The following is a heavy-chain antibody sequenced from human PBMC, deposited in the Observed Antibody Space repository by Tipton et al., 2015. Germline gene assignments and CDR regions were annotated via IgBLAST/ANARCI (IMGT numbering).Heavy chain of an antibody. J-gene: IGHJ4*02. CDR2: IHYSGAA. CDR1: TFDDYG. D-gene: IGHD3-22*01. CDR3: ARGVELRDTTGYYRYFFDY. Sequence: TFDDYGMHWIRQHPGKGLEWVGYIHYSGAAHYNPSLKSLVTISVDVSKNQFSLKLTSLTAADTAVYYCARGVELRDTTGYYRYFFDYWGQGTLVTVSS. V-gene: IGHV4-31*01.